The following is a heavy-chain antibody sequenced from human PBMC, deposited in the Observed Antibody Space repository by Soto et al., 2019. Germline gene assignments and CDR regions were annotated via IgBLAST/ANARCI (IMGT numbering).Heavy chain of an antibody. Sequence: QVQLVQSGAEVKKPGASVKVSCKASGYTFTSNYIHWVRQAPGQGLEWMGVINPSGGATTYAQKYQGRVTVTRDTSTRTVYMELRSLRSDDRAVYYCALGHFSSDICNTRTYYYSGMDVWGQGTTVTLFS. D-gene: IGHD2-2*02. J-gene: IGHJ6*02. CDR2: INPSGGAT. CDR1: GYTFTSNY. V-gene: IGHV1-46*01. CDR3: ALGHFSSDICNTRTYYYSGMDV.